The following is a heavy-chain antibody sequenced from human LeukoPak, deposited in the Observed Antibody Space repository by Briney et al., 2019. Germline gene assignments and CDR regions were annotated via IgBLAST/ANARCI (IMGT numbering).Heavy chain of an antibody. CDR2: IYYSGST. D-gene: IGHD5-12*01. CDR3: ARGGGGYEDFDY. V-gene: IGHV4-59*01. J-gene: IGHJ4*02. Sequence: SETLSLTCTVSGGSISSYYWSWIRQPPGKGLEWIGYIYYSGSTNYNPSLKSRVTISVDTSKNQFSLKLSSVTAADTAVYYCARGGGGYEDFDYWGQGTLVTVSS. CDR1: GGSISSYY.